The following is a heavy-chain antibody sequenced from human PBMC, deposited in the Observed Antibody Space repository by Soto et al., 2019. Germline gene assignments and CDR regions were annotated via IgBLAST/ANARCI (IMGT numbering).Heavy chain of an antibody. J-gene: IGHJ3*02. Sequence: GASVNVSCKASGYTFTDYYIHWVRQAPRQGLDCMGWINPNSGGTDYAQKFQGRVTMTRDTSISTAYMELTRLRSDDTAVYYCARDNVGAMSSFDIWGQGTMVTVSS. CDR1: GYTFTDYY. V-gene: IGHV1-2*02. CDR3: ARDNVGAMSSFDI. D-gene: IGHD1-26*01. CDR2: INPNSGGT.